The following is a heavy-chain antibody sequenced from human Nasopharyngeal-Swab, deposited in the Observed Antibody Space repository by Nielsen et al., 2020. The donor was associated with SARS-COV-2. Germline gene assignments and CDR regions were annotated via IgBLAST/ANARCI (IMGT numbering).Heavy chain of an antibody. Sequence: ASVKVSCKASGYTFTSYAMHWVRQAPGQRLEWMGWINAGNGNTKYSQKFQGRVTITRDTSANTAYMELSSLRSEDTAVYYCARDPSFYGDPWYYFDYWGQGTLVTVSS. CDR2: INAGNGNT. V-gene: IGHV1-3*01. CDR1: GYTFTSYA. J-gene: IGHJ4*02. CDR3: ARDPSFYGDPWYYFDY. D-gene: IGHD4-17*01.